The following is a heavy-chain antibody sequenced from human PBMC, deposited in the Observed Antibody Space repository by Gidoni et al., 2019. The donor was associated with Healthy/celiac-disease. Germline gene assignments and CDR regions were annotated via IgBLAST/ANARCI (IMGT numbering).Heavy chain of an antibody. CDR2: IFSNDEK. Sequence: QVTLKESGPVLVKPTETLTLTCTVSGFSLSNARMGVSWIRQPPGKALEWLAHIFSNDEKSYSTSLKSRLTISKDTSKSQVVITMTNMDPVDTATYYCARKADRYCSGGSCYAFDPWGQGTLVTVSS. D-gene: IGHD2-15*01. J-gene: IGHJ5*02. CDR1: GFSLSNARMG. CDR3: ARKADRYCSGGSCYAFDP. V-gene: IGHV2-26*01.